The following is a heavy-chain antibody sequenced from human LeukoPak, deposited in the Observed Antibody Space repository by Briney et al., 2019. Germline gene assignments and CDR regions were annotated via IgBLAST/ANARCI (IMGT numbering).Heavy chain of an antibody. V-gene: IGHV3-7*03. CDR3: AKDQTSGIAGPFDS. CDR1: GFTFSSYW. CDR2: IKQDGSEK. D-gene: IGHD6-13*01. Sequence: PGGSLRLSCAASGFTFSSYWMSWVRQAPGKGLEWVANIKQDGSEKYYVDSVKGRFTISRDNAKNALYLQMNSLRTEDTAFYYCAKDQTSGIAGPFDSWGQGTLVTASS. J-gene: IGHJ5*01.